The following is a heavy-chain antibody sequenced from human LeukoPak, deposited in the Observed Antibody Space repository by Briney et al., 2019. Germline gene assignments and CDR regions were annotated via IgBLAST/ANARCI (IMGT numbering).Heavy chain of an antibody. CDR2: IYYSGST. J-gene: IGHJ5*02. CDR3: ARQQNWFDP. Sequence: SETLSLTCTVSGGSISSYYWSWIRQPPGKGLEWIGYIYYSGSTNYNPSLKSRVTISVDTSKNQFSLKLSTVTAADTAVYYCARQQNWFDPWGQGTLVTVSS. CDR1: GGSISSYY. V-gene: IGHV4-59*08.